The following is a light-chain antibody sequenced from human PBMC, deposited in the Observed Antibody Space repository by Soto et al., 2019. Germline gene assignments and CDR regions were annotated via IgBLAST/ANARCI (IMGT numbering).Light chain of an antibody. CDR2: KAS. CDR3: QQYRSYPWT. V-gene: IGKV1-5*03. J-gene: IGKJ1*01. Sequence: DIPMTQSPSTLSAAEGDRVTITCRASQSVSAWLAWYQQKPGKAPKLLIYKASTLETEVPSRFSGSGYGAEFTLNISSLQPDDLGTYYCQQYRSYPWTFGQGTKVEIK. CDR1: QSVSAW.